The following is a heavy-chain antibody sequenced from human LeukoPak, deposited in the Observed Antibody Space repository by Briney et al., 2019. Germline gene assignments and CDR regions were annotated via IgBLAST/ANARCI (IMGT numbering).Heavy chain of an antibody. CDR1: GFTFSTYG. Sequence: PGGSLRLSCAAPGFTFSTYGMNWVRQAPGKGLEWVSTISRSGDITYYADSVKGRFNISRDNSKNTLYLQMNSLRAEDTAIYYCATGSTAVAGTKYWGQGILVTVSS. J-gene: IGHJ4*02. V-gene: IGHV3-23*01. CDR2: ISRSGDIT. CDR3: ATGSTAVAGTKY. D-gene: IGHD6-19*01.